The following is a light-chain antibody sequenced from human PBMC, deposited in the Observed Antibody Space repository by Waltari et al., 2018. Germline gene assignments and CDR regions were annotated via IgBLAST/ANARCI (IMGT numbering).Light chain of an antibody. Sequence: QSPLAPPASVAGSPGQPITISCTGASSIVSGYNSVSWYQDHPGRGSKVMIYDVSNRHSGVSARFSGSKSGDTASLTTYGLQAEDQGDYYCSSQASNTVVRFGGGSKLPVL. V-gene: IGLV2-14*03. CDR1: SSIVSGYNS. CDR2: DVS. CDR3: SSQASNTVVR. J-gene: IGLJ2*01.